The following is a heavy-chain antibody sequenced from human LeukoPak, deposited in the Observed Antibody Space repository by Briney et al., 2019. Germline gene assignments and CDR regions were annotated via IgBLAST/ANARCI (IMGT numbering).Heavy chain of an antibody. Sequence: GGSLRLSCAASGFTFSSYAMSWVRQAPGKGLEWVSAISGSGGSTYCADSVKGRFTISRDNSKNTLYLQMNSLRAEDTAVYYCATHSGVLLWFGAVSTDYWGQGTLVTVSS. V-gene: IGHV3-23*01. CDR2: ISGSGGST. CDR3: ATHSGVLLWFGAVSTDY. D-gene: IGHD3-10*01. CDR1: GFTFSSYA. J-gene: IGHJ4*02.